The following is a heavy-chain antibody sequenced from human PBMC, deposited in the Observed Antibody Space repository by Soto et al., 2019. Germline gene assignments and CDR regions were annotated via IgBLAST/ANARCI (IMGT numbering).Heavy chain of an antibody. CDR1: GFTFSGSA. Sequence: EVQLMESGGGLVQPGGSLKLSCEASGFTFSGSAMHWVRQASGKGLEWVGRIRSKANSYAPAYAASVKGRFTISRDDSKNTAYLQMNSLKTEDTAVYYCTRGDWWELPTMDYWGQGTLVTVSS. J-gene: IGHJ4*02. CDR3: TRGDWWELPTMDY. V-gene: IGHV3-73*02. D-gene: IGHD1-26*01. CDR2: IRSKANSYAP.